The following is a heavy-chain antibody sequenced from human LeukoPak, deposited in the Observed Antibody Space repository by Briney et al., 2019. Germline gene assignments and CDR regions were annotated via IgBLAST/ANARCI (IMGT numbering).Heavy chain of an antibody. CDR1: GFTFSSYG. CDR2: MWYDGSNK. Sequence: GGSLRLSCAASGFTFSSYGMHWVRQAPGKGLEWVAVMWYDGSNKYYADSVKGRFTISRDNSKNTLYLQMNSLRAEDTAVYYCARDGKRIAAAYFDYWGQGTLVTVSS. J-gene: IGHJ4*02. CDR3: ARDGKRIAAAYFDY. V-gene: IGHV3-33*01. D-gene: IGHD6-13*01.